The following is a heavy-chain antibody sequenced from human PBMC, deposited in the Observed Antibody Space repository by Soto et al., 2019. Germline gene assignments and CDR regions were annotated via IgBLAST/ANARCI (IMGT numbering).Heavy chain of an antibody. D-gene: IGHD3-22*01. J-gene: IGHJ4*02. CDR1: GGSISSGGYS. CDR3: AGSGYYDNSGMDV. CDR2: IYHSGST. V-gene: IGHV4-30-2*01. Sequence: PSETLSLTCAVSGGSISSGGYSWSWILQPPGKGLEWIGYIYHSGSTYYNPSLKSRVTISVDRSKNQFSLKLSSVTAADTAVYYGAGSGYYDNSGMDVWGLGTLVTVSS.